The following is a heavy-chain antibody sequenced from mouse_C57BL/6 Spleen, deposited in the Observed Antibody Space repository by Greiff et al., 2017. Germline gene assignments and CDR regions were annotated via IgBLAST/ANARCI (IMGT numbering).Heavy chain of an antibody. CDR1: GFTFSDAW. CDR3: ARPNRGYFDV. D-gene: IGHD3-1*01. CDR2: IRNKANNTAT. Sequence: EVKLVESGGGLVQPGGSMKLSCAASGFTFSDAWMDWVRQSPEKGLEWVAEIRNKANNTATYYAESVKGRFTITRDDSKSSVYLQMNSLRAEDTGIYYCARPNRGYFDVWGTGTTVTVSS. J-gene: IGHJ1*03. V-gene: IGHV6-6*01.